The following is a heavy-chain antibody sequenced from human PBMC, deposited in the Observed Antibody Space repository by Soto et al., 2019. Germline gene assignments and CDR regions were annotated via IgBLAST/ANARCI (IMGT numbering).Heavy chain of an antibody. CDR1: GYTLTELS. V-gene: IGHV1-24*01. Sequence: GASVKVSCKVSGYTLTELSMHWVRQAPGKGLEWMGGFDPEDGETIYAQKFQGRVTMTEDTSTDTAYMELSSLRSEDTAVYYCATVHNRHYDYIWGSYRQYFDYWGQGTLVTVSS. CDR2: FDPEDGET. D-gene: IGHD3-16*02. J-gene: IGHJ4*02. CDR3: ATVHNRHYDYIWGSYRQYFDY.